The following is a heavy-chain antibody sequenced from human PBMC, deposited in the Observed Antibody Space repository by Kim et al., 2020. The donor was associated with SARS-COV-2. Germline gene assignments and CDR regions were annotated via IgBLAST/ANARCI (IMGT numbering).Heavy chain of an antibody. Sequence: GGSLRLSCAASGFTFDDYAMHWVRQAPGKGLEWVSGISWNSGSIGYADSVKGRFTISRDNAKNSLYLQMNSLRAEDTALYYCAKTLRPMALDYWGQGTLVTVSS. CDR3: AKTLRPMALDY. J-gene: IGHJ4*02. V-gene: IGHV3-9*01. CDR1: GFTFDDYA. CDR2: ISWNSGSI.